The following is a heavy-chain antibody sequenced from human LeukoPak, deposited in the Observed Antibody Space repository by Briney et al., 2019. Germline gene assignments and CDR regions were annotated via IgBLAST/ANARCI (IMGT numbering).Heavy chain of an antibody. CDR1: GFTFSSYG. J-gene: IGHJ4*02. CDR3: AKADYDILTGYYLDY. Sequence: PGGSLRLSCAASGFTFSSYGMSWVRQAPGKGLEWVTAISGSGGSTYYADSVKGRFTISRDNSKNTLYLQMNSLRAEDTAIYYCAKADYDILTGYYLDYWGQGTLVTVSS. V-gene: IGHV3-23*01. CDR2: ISGSGGST. D-gene: IGHD3-9*01.